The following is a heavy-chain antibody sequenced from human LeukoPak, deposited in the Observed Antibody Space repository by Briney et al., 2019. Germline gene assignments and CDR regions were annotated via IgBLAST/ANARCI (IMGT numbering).Heavy chain of an antibody. J-gene: IGHJ6*03. V-gene: IGHV3-20*01. D-gene: IGHD2-15*01. Sequence: PGGSLRLSCAASGFTFDDYGMSWVRQAPGKGLEWVSGINWNGGSTGYADSVKGRFTISRDNAKNSLYLQMNSLRAEDTAVYHCARDPSLGSRLYYYMDVWGKGTTVTVSS. CDR3: ARDPSLGSRLYYYMDV. CDR1: GFTFDDYG. CDR2: INWNGGST.